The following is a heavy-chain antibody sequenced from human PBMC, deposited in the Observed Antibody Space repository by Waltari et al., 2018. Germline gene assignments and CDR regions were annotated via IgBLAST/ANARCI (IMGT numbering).Heavy chain of an antibody. D-gene: IGHD1-26*01. Sequence: QVQLVQSGAEVKKPGASVKVSCKASGYTFTGYYMHWVRQAPGQGLEWMGWINPNSGGTNYAQKFQGRVTMTRDTSISTAYMELSRLRSDDTAVYYCARVNIVGDHYYYYYMDVWGKGTTVTVSS. V-gene: IGHV1-2*02. CDR1: GYTFTGYY. J-gene: IGHJ6*03. CDR3: ARVNIVGDHYYYYYMDV. CDR2: INPNSGGT.